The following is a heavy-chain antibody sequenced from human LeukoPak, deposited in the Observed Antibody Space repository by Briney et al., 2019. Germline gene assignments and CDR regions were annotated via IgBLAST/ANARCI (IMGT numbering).Heavy chain of an antibody. V-gene: IGHV4-34*01. Sequence: PSETLSLTCAVYGGSFSGYYWSWIRQPPGKGLEWIGEINHSGSTNYNPSLKSRVTISVDTSKNQFSLKLSSVTAADTAVYYCARHASLWQRTVWFDPWGQGTLVTVSS. CDR1: GGSFSGYY. CDR2: INHSGST. J-gene: IGHJ5*02. CDR3: ARHASLWQRTVWFDP. D-gene: IGHD6-25*01.